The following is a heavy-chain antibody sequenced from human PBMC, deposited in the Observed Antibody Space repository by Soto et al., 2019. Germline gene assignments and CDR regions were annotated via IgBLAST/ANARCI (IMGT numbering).Heavy chain of an antibody. Sequence: QVQLVQSGAEVKKPGASVQFSCKASGYTFTSYGISWVRQAPGQGLEWMGWISAYNGNTNYAQKLQGRVTMTTDTSTSTAYRELRSLRSDDTAVYYCARGADIVATISIDYYCDYLDVWGKGTTVTVSS. D-gene: IGHD5-12*01. CDR2: ISAYNGNT. J-gene: IGHJ6*03. V-gene: IGHV1-18*01. CDR1: GYTFTSYG. CDR3: ARGADIVATISIDYYCDYLDV.